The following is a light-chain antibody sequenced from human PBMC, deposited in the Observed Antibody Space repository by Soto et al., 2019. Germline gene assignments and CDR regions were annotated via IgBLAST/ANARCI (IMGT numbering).Light chain of an antibody. Sequence: EILMTQSPATLSVSPGERATLSCRASQSVSSSLAWYQQKPGQAPRLLIYGASTRATGVPARFSGSGSGTEFALTISSLQSEDFAVYYCQQCHNWPLTVGGGTKVEIK. CDR2: GAS. CDR1: QSVSSS. CDR3: QQCHNWPLT. V-gene: IGKV3-15*01. J-gene: IGKJ4*01.